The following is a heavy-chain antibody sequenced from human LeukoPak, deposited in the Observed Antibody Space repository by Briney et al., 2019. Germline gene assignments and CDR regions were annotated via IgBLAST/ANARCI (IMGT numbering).Heavy chain of an antibody. CDR3: AGEGPQQEFDP. Sequence: PGGSLRLSCAASGFTFSSYAMHWVRQAPGKGLEWVAVISYDGSNKYYADSVKGRFTISRDNSKNTLYLQMNSLRAEDTAVYYCAGEGPQQEFDPWGQGTLVTVSS. CDR2: ISYDGSNK. D-gene: IGHD6-13*01. J-gene: IGHJ5*02. V-gene: IGHV3-30*04. CDR1: GFTFSSYA.